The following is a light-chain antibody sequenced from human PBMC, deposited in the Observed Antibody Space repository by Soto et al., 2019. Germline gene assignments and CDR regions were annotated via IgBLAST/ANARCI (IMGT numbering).Light chain of an antibody. CDR2: DAS. J-gene: IGKJ1*01. Sequence: DIQMTQSPSTLSASVGDRVTITCRASQSISSWLAWYQQKPGKAPKLLIYDASSLESGVPSRFSGSGSGTEVTLTISSLQPDDFAPYYCQQYNSYSATFGQGTKVEIK. V-gene: IGKV1-5*01. CDR3: QQYNSYSAT. CDR1: QSISSW.